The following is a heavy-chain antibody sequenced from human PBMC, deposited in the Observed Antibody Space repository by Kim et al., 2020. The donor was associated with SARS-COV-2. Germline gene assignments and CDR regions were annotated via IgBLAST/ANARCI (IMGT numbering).Heavy chain of an antibody. Sequence: SETLSLTCAVYGGSFSGFYWTWIRQPPGKGLEWIGEITHSGSTNFNPSLKSRVTISVDTSKNQFSLKLSSVTAADTAAYYCARGYCRGGGCYCPFYYW. CDR3: ARGYCRGGGCYCPFYY. J-gene: IGHJ4*01. CDR1: GGSFSGFY. V-gene: IGHV4-34*01. D-gene: IGHD2-15*01. CDR2: ITHSGST.